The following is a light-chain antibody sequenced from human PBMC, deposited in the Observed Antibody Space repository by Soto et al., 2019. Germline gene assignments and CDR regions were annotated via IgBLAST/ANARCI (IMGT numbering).Light chain of an antibody. Sequence: DIQMTQSPSTLSASVGDRVTITCRASQNVTTWLAWYQHKPGKAPKLLLYDVSNLESGVPSRFSGSGSGTEFTLTISSLQSDDFATYYCQHYNPYSGPFGQGTKVDIK. V-gene: IGKV1-5*01. J-gene: IGKJ1*01. CDR3: QHYNPYSGP. CDR1: QNVTTW. CDR2: DVS.